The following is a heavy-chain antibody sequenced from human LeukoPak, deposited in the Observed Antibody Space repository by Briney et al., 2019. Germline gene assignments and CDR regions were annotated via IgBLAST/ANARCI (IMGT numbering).Heavy chain of an antibody. D-gene: IGHD3-22*01. Sequence: GGSLGLSCAASGFTFSSYAMSWVRQAPGKGLEWVSAISRSGGTTYYADSVKGRFTISRDNSKNTLYLQLNSLRAEDTALYYCAKSSGLLLDYYYYHMDVWGKGTTVTVSS. CDR2: ISRSGGTT. V-gene: IGHV3-23*01. CDR3: AKSSGLLLDYYYYHMDV. J-gene: IGHJ6*03. CDR1: GFTFSSYA.